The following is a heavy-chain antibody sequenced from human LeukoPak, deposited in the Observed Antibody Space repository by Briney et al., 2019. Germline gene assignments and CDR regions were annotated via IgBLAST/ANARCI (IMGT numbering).Heavy chain of an antibody. CDR1: GVTFDYYA. CDR3: AKDSGYYFDY. Sequence: PGGSLRLSCAASGVTFDYYAMHWVRQAPGRGLEWVSAISWNRGSIDYADSVKGRVTISRDNDKNSLYLQMNSLRAEDTALYYCAKDSGYYFDYWGQGTLVTVSS. CDR2: ISWNRGSI. J-gene: IGHJ4*02. V-gene: IGHV3-9*01.